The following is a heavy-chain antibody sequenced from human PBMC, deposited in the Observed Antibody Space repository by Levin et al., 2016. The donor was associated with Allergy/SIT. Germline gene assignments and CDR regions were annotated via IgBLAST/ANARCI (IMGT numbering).Heavy chain of an antibody. Sequence: WVRQAPGQGLEWMGWINPNSGGTNYAQKFQGWVTMTRDTSISTAYMELSRLRSDDTAVYYCATSGSYLQDYFDYWGQGTLVTVSS. CDR3: ATSGSYLQDYFDY. J-gene: IGHJ4*02. V-gene: IGHV1-2*04. CDR2: INPNSGGT. D-gene: IGHD1-26*01.